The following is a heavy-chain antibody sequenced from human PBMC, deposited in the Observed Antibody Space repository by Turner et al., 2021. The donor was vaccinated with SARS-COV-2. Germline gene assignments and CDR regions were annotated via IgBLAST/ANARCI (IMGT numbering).Heavy chain of an antibody. V-gene: IGHV1-24*01. CDR2: FDAEEGQT. CDR3: ATYYDDGDLRYDF. CDR1: GYILSDLA. J-gene: IGHJ4*02. Sequence: QVQLVQSGAELKRPGASVKVSCEISGYILSDLAMYWVRQAPGKGLECMGGFDAEEGQTIYAQKFRGRVTLTEDTTTDTAYMDLSSLTSEDTATYYCATYYDDGDLRYDFWGQGTLVTVSS. D-gene: IGHD3-16*01.